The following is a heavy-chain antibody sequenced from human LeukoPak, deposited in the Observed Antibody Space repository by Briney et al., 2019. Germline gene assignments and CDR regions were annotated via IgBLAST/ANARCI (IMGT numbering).Heavy chain of an antibody. CDR1: GFTFSSYS. CDR2: ISSSSSYI. CDR3: ARAGLTLYYYDSSGLDY. V-gene: IGHV3-21*01. Sequence: GGSLRLSCAASGFTFSSYSMNWVRQAPGKGLEWVSSISSSSSYIYYADSVKGRFTISRDNAKNSLYLQMNSLRAEDTAVYYCARAGLTLYYYDSSGLDYWGQGTLVTVSS. J-gene: IGHJ4*02. D-gene: IGHD3-22*01.